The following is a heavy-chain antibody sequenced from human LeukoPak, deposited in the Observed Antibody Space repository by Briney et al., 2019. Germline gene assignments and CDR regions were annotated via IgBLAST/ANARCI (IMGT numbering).Heavy chain of an antibody. J-gene: IGHJ4*02. Sequence: PGRSLRLSCAPSGVSFSSYGMRCVSQAPGKGLEWVAVIWDDGSNKYYADSVKGRFTISRDNSKNTLYLKMNSLRAEDTAMYYCAREIGGGLHYFHTWGEGAPGTVSS. CDR2: IWDDGSNK. CDR3: AREIGGGLHYFHT. D-gene: IGHD1-26*01. V-gene: IGHV3-33*01. CDR1: GVSFSSYG.